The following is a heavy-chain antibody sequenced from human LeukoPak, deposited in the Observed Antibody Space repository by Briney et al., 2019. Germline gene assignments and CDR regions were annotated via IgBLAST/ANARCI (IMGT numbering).Heavy chain of an antibody. CDR2: ISYDGSNK. Sequence: GGSLRLSCAASGFTFSSSAMHWVRQAPGKGLEWVAVISYDGSNKYYADSVRGRFTISRDNSKNTLYLQMNSLRAEDTAVYYCARGASLVAAARGAFDIWGQGTMVTVSS. D-gene: IGHD2-15*01. CDR1: GFTFSSSA. J-gene: IGHJ3*02. V-gene: IGHV3-30-3*01. CDR3: ARGASLVAAARGAFDI.